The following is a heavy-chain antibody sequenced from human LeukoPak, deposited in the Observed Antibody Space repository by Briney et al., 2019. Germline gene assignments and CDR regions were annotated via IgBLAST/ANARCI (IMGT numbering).Heavy chain of an antibody. J-gene: IGHJ5*02. Sequence: GASVKVSCKASGYTFTGYYMHWARQAPGQGLEWMGWINPNSGGTNYAQKFQGRVTMTRDTSISTAYMELSRLRSDDTAVYYCARDDWNYANNWFDPWGQGTLVTVSS. CDR2: INPNSGGT. V-gene: IGHV1-2*02. CDR3: ARDDWNYANNWFDP. CDR1: GYTFTGYY. D-gene: IGHD1-7*01.